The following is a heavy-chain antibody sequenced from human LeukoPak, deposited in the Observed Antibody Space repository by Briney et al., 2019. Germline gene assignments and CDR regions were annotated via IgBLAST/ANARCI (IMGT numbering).Heavy chain of an antibody. J-gene: IGHJ3*02. V-gene: IGHV3-53*01. CDR1: GFIVSSNY. Sequence: RGSLRLSCAASGFIVSSNYMSWVRQAPGKGLEWVSIIYSGGSTYYADSVKGRFTISRDNSKNTLYLQMNSLRAEDTAVYYCARHLSGDDIWGQGTMVTVSS. CDR3: ARHLSGDDI. CDR2: IYSGGST. D-gene: IGHD4-17*01.